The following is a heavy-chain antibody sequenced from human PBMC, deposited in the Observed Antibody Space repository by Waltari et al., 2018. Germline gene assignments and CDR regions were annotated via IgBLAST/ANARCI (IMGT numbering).Heavy chain of an antibody. CDR2: IKQDGSEK. V-gene: IGHV3-7*01. CDR1: GFTFSSYW. D-gene: IGHD3-9*01. CDR3: ARDYYIGYFDY. J-gene: IGHJ4*02. Sequence: EVQLVESGGGLVQPGGSLRLSCAASGFTFSSYWMSWVRQAPGKGLEWVANIKQDGSEKYYVDAVKGRFTISRDNAKNSLYLQMNSLRAEDTAVYYCARDYYIGYFDYWGQGTLVTVSS.